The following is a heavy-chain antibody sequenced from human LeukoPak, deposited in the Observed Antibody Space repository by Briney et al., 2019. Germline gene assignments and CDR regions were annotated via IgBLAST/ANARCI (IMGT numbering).Heavy chain of an antibody. V-gene: IGHV5-51*01. CDR2: IYLGDSNT. D-gene: IGHD3-10*01. CDR3: ASRSGTGSYDALNI. Sequence: GESLKISCKVSGHSLTNYLIAWVRQMTLKGLEWMGSIYLGDSNTRYSPSLQGQVTISADKSISTAYLQWSGLKASDTAMYYCASRSGTGSYDALNIWGQGTMVTVSS. CDR1: GHSLTNYL. J-gene: IGHJ3*02.